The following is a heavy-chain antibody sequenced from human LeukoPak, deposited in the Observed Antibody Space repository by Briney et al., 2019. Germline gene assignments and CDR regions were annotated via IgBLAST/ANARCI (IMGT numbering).Heavy chain of an antibody. CDR2: INGDGSST. CDR3: ATVSRSSSSSLVPDYYYYYGMDV. D-gene: IGHD6-6*01. Sequence: PGGALRLSCAASGFTFSSYWMHWVRQAPGKGVVWVSRINGDGSSTNYADSVKGRFTISRDNAKNTLYLQMTSLRAEDTAVYSCATVSRSSSSSLVPDYYYYYGMDVWGQGTTVTVSS. CDR1: GFTFSSYW. V-gene: IGHV3-74*01. J-gene: IGHJ6*02.